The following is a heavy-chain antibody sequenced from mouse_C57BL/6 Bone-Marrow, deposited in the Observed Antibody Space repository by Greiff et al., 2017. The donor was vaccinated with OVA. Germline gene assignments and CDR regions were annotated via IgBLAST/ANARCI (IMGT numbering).Heavy chain of an antibody. V-gene: IGHV1-81*01. Sequence: VQLQQSGAELARPGASVKLSCKASGYTFTSYGISWVKQSTGQGLEWIGELSPRSGNTYYNEKFKGKATLTADKSSSTAYMELRSRTSEDSAFYFCAREELRGYDYHWGQGTTLTVSA. D-gene: IGHD2-4*01. CDR3: AREELRGYDYH. J-gene: IGHJ2*01. CDR1: GYTFTSYG. CDR2: LSPRSGNT.